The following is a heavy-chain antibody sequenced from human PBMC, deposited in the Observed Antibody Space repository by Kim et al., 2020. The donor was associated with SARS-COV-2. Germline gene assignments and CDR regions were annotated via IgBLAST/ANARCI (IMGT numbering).Heavy chain of an antibody. CDR1: GGSISSGSYY. CDR3: ARDKWELYYCYYGMDV. V-gene: IGHV4-61*02. D-gene: IGHD1-26*01. J-gene: IGHJ6*02. Sequence: SETLSLTCTVSGGSISSGSYYWSWIRQPAGKGLEWIGRIYTSGSTNYNPSLKSRFTISVDTSKNQFSLKLSSVTAADTAVYYCARDKWELYYCYYGMDVWGQGTTVTVSS. CDR2: IYTSGST.